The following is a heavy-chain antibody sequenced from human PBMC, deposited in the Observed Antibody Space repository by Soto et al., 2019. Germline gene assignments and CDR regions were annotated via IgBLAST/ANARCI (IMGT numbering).Heavy chain of an antibody. V-gene: IGHV3-33*01. CDR3: ARDEPMTNAFDI. Sequence: LRLSCAASGFTFSSYGMHWVRQAPGKGLEWVAVIWYDGSNKYYADSVKGRFTISRDNSKNTLYLQMNSLRAEDTAVYYCARDEPMTNAFDIWGQGTMVTVSS. CDR2: IWYDGSNK. J-gene: IGHJ3*02. CDR1: GFTFSSYG.